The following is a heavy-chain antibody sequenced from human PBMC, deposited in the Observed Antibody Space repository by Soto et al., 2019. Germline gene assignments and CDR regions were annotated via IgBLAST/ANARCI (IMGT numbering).Heavy chain of an antibody. J-gene: IGHJ4*02. Sequence: QVQLQQWGAGLLKPSETLSLTCAVYGGSFSGYSWTWIRQPTGTGLEWIGEINHSGSTNYSPSLNGRVTISVDTSKNQFSLKLTSLTAADTVVYYCARDKITGHFDYWGQGTLVTVSS. D-gene: IGHD2-8*02. CDR2: INHSGST. V-gene: IGHV4-34*01. CDR1: GGSFSGYS. CDR3: ARDKITGHFDY.